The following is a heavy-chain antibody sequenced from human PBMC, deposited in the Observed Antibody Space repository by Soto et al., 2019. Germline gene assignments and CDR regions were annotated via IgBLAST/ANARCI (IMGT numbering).Heavy chain of an antibody. J-gene: IGHJ4*02. Sequence: PGGSLRLSCAASGFTFDDYTMHWVRQPPGEGLEWVSLISWDGSTTYYADSVKGRFTISRDNSKKSLYLQVNSLRTEDSALYYCAKGSSGSIDYWGQGTLLTVSS. D-gene: IGHD3-10*01. CDR2: ISWDGSTT. V-gene: IGHV3-43*01. CDR1: GFTFDDYT. CDR3: AKGSSGSIDY.